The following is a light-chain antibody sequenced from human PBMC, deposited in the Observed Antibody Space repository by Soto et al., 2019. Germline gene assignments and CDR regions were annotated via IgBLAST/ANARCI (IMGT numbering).Light chain of an antibody. Sequence: DIQMTQSPSSLSASVGDRVTITCQASQDIRTYLNWYQQKPGKAPKLLIYDASHLETGVPSRFSGSGAGTDFTLKISRVEAEDVGVYFCMQGTQFPLTFGGGTKVDIK. CDR1: QDIRTY. J-gene: IGKJ4*01. CDR2: DAS. CDR3: MQGTQFPLT. V-gene: IGKV1-33*01.